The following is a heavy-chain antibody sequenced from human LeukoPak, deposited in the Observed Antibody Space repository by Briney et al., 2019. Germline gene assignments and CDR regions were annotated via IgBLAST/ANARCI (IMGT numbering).Heavy chain of an antibody. V-gene: IGHV3-53*01. J-gene: IGHJ2*01. D-gene: IGHD3-10*01. CDR3: ARVGDHYHWYFDL. CDR2: IYSGGST. Sequence: GGSLRLSCAASGFTVSTNYMSWVRQAQGKGLEWVSIIYSGGSTYYADSVKGRFTVSRDNSKNTLYLQMNSLRAEDTAVYYCARVGDHYHWYFDLWGRGTLVTVSS. CDR1: GFTVSTNY.